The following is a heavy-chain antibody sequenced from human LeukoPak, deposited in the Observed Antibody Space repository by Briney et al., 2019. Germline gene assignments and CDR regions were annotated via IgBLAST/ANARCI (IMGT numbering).Heavy chain of an antibody. Sequence: GGSLRLSCAASGFTSDDYAMHWVRQAPGKGLEWVSGISWNSGSIGYADSVKGRFTISRDNAKNSLYLQMNSLRAEDTALYYCAKDAYDFWSGYPQAPFDYWGQGTLVTVSS. CDR2: ISWNSGSI. J-gene: IGHJ4*02. CDR1: GFTSDDYA. V-gene: IGHV3-9*02. CDR3: AKDAYDFWSGYPQAPFDY. D-gene: IGHD3-3*01.